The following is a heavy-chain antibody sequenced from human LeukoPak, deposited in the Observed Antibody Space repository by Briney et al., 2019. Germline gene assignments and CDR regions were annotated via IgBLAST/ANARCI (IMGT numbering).Heavy chain of an antibody. J-gene: IGHJ5*02. CDR1: GGSISSVGYC. CDR2: IYYRGST. V-gene: IGHV4-31*03. Sequence: SGTLSLTCTVSGGSISSVGYCWGWGRQHPRKGLGWVGYIYYRGSTYYNPSRKGRVTISIDTSKNPFYLKMSCLTAAGTAVYSCARDVVVSAPGFRRWFDPLGQGTVVTVSS. CDR3: ARDVVVSAPGFRRWFDP. D-gene: IGHD2-15*01.